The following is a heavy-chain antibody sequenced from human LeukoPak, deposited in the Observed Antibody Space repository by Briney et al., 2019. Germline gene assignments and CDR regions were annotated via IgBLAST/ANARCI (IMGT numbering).Heavy chain of an antibody. CDR3: AKHDSFIPY. J-gene: IGHJ4*02. CDR2: ISDNEGRA. Sequence: GGSLRLSCAASGFNFNYYAMSWVRQAPGKGLEWVSGISDNEGRAYYTDSVKGRFTISRDRTKNTVYLQMHNLRADDTAVYFCAKHDSFIPYWGQGTLVTVSS. CDR1: GFNFNYYA. V-gene: IGHV3-23*01. D-gene: IGHD5-18*01.